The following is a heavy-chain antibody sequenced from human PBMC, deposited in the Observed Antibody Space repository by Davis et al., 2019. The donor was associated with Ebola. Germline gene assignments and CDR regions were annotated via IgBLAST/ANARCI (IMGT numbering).Heavy chain of an antibody. D-gene: IGHD4-17*01. V-gene: IGHV3-30*03. CDR2: ISYDGSNK. J-gene: IGHJ4*02. Sequence: GESLKISCAASGFTFTSYGMHWVRHAPGKALEWVAVISYDGSNKYYADSVKGRFTISRDNSKNTLYLQMNSLRAEDTAVYYCARARGSDYGDYVYHPLDYWGQGTLVTVSS. CDR1: GFTFTSYG. CDR3: ARARGSDYGDYVYHPLDY.